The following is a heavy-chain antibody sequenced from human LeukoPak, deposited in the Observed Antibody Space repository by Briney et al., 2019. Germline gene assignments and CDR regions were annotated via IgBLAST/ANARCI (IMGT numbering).Heavy chain of an antibody. J-gene: IGHJ4*02. CDR2: ISYDGSNK. Sequence: GRSLRLSCAASGFTFSSYGMHWVRQAPGKGLEWVAVISYDGSNKYYADSVKGRFTISRDNSKNTLYLQMNSLRAEDTAVYYCAKDLYYYDSSGQPVDYWGQG. D-gene: IGHD3-22*01. V-gene: IGHV3-30*18. CDR3: AKDLYYYDSSGQPVDY. CDR1: GFTFSSYG.